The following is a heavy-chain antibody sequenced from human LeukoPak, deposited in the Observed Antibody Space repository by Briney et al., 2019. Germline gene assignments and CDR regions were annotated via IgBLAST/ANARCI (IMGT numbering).Heavy chain of an antibody. D-gene: IGHD4-23*01. V-gene: IGHV3-30*02. J-gene: IGHJ4*02. CDR2: IRYKASDK. CDR3: ANPRRAGGGDDY. CDR1: GFTFSYYG. Sequence: GGSLRLSCAASGFTFSYYGMHWVRQPPGKGLEWVAFIRYKASDKYYADSVKGRFTISRDNSKNTLYLQMNSLRAEDTAMYYCANPRRAGGGDDYWGQGTPVTVSS.